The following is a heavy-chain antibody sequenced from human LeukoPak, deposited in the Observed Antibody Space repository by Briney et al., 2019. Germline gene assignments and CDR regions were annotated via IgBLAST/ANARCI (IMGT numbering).Heavy chain of an antibody. V-gene: IGHV4-59*01. CDR2: IYYSGST. Sequence: SETLSLTCTVSGGSISSYYWSWIRQPPGKGLEWIGYIYYSGSTNYNPSLKSRVTISVDTSKNQFSLKLSSVTAADTAVYYCASQDDFWSGYFRDWGQGTLVTVSS. CDR1: GGSISSYY. D-gene: IGHD3-3*01. J-gene: IGHJ4*02. CDR3: ASQDDFWSGYFRD.